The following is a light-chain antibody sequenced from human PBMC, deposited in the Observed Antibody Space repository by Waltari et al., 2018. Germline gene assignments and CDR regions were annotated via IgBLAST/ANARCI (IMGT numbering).Light chain of an antibody. CDR3: SSYITTNTLEL. CDR1: CIDLGCYNY. J-gene: IGLJ2*01. V-gene: IGLV2-14*03. CDR2: AVS. Sequence: QSALTQPASAPGSPGQSITISRTATCIDLGCYNYVPLYQQHPGKAPNLMIYAVSYRPSGLSNRFSGSKSGNTASLTISGLQAEDEADYYCSSYITTNTLELFGGGTSLTVL.